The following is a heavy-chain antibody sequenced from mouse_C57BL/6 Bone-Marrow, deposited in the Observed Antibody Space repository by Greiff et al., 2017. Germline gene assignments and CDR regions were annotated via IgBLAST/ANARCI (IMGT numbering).Heavy chain of an antibody. Sequence: EVQLVESGGGLVQPKGSLKLSCAASGFTFNTYAMHWVRQAPGKGLEWVARIRSKSSNYATYYADSVKDRFTISRDDSQSMLYLQMNNLKTEDTAMDYCVREGGLYDYFYYYAMDYWGQGTSVTVSS. V-gene: IGHV10-3*01. CDR3: VREGGLYDYFYYYAMDY. D-gene: IGHD2-4*01. CDR1: GFTFNTYA. J-gene: IGHJ4*01. CDR2: IRSKSSNYAT.